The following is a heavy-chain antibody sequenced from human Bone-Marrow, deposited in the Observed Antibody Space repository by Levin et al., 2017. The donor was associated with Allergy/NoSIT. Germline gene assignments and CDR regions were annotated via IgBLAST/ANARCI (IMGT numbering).Heavy chain of an antibody. J-gene: IGHJ3*02. CDR2: IIPIFGTA. D-gene: IGHD6-19*01. CDR1: GGTFSSYA. V-gene: IGHV1-69*13. CDR3: ARVVSSGWYLGNDAFDS. Sequence: SVKVSCKASGGTFSSYAISWVRQAPGQGLEWMGGIIPIFGTANYAQKFQGRVTITADESTSTAYMELSSLRSEDTAVYYCARVVSSGWYLGNDAFDSWGQGTMVTVSS.